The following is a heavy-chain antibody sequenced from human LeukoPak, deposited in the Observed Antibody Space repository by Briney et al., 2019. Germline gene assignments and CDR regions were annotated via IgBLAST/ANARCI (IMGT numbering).Heavy chain of an antibody. CDR3: ARVRLRRITMIVVVPDAFDI. CDR2: INHSGST. J-gene: IGHJ3*02. Sequence: SETLSLTCAVYGGSFSGYYWSWIRQPPGKGLEWIGEINHSGSTNYNPSLKSRVTISVDTSKNQFSLKLSSVTAAGTAVCYCARVRLRRITMIVVVPDAFDIWGQGTMVTVSS. D-gene: IGHD3-22*01. CDR1: GGSFSGYY. V-gene: IGHV4-34*01.